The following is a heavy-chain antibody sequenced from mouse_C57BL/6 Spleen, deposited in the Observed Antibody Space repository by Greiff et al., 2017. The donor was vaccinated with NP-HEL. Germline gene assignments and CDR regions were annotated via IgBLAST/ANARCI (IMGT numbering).Heavy chain of an antibody. V-gene: IGHV1-55*01. CDR2: IYPGSGST. Sequence: VQLQQPGTELVKPGASVKLSCKASGYTFTSYWMHWVKQRPGQGLEWIGDIYPGSGSTNYNEKFKSKATLTVDTSSSTAYMQLSSLTSEDSAVYYCASRGHYYGSSYDYWGQGTTLTVSS. CDR3: ASRGHYYGSSYDY. J-gene: IGHJ2*01. CDR1: GYTFTSYW. D-gene: IGHD1-1*01.